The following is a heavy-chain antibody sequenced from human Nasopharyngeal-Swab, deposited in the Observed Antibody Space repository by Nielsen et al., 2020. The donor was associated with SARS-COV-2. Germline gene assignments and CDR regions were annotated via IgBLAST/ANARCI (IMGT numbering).Heavy chain of an antibody. Sequence: ASVKVSCKASDYSFNKNTVSWVRQGPGQGLEWMGWNTGKNGNALYAETLQGRITMTTDTSTNTAYMELRSLRSDDTAVYYCATSATFGPGGAGDYWGQGTLVTVSS. J-gene: IGHJ4*02. CDR3: ATSATFGPGGAGDY. D-gene: IGHD2-8*02. V-gene: IGHV1-18*04. CDR1: DYSFNKNT. CDR2: NTGKNGNA.